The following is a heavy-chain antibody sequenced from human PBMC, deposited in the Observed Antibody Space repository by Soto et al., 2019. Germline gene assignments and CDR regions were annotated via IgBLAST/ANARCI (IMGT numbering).Heavy chain of an antibody. D-gene: IGHD6-13*01. CDR2: IIPIFGTA. CDR3: ARGPGLTGIAAAGRENWFDP. J-gene: IGHJ5*02. V-gene: IGHV1-69*01. Sequence: QVQLVQSGAEVKKPGSSVKVSCKASGGTFSSYAISLVRQAPGQGREWMGGIIPIFGTATYAQKCQGRVTITADESTSTAYMELSSLRSEDTAVYYCARGPGLTGIAAAGRENWFDPWGQGTLVTVSS. CDR1: GGTFSSYA.